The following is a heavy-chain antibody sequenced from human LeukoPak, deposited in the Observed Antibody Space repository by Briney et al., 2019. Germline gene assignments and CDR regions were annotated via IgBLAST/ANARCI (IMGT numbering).Heavy chain of an antibody. J-gene: IGHJ4*02. D-gene: IGHD3-9*01. CDR3: ARTSTYYDILTGYYHYYFDY. Sequence: PSETLSLTCTVSGGSISSYYWSWIRQPPGKGLEWIGYIYYSGSTNYNPSLKSRVTISVDTSKNQLSLKLSSVTAADTAVYYCARTSTYYDILTGYYHYYFDYWGQGTLVTVSS. V-gene: IGHV4-59*01. CDR2: IYYSGST. CDR1: GGSISSYY.